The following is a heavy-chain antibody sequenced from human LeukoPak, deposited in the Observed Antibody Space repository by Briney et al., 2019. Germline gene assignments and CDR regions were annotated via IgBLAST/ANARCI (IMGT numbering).Heavy chain of an antibody. CDR1: GGSISSYY. J-gene: IGHJ4*02. CDR2: IYYSGST. Sequence: SETLSLTCTVSGGSISSYYWNWLRQPPGKGLEWIGYIYYSGSTNYNPSLKSRVTISVDTSKNQFSLKLSSVTAADTAVYYCARAVDTAMVSNYFDYWGQGTLVTVSS. CDR3: ARAVDTAMVSNYFDY. V-gene: IGHV4-59*01. D-gene: IGHD5-18*01.